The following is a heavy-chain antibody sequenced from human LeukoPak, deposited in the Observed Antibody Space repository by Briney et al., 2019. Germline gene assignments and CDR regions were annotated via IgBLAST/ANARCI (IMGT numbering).Heavy chain of an antibody. CDR2: MWDDGTNE. V-gene: IGHV3-33*01. CDR1: GFNFGIYG. CDR3: ARTARLLES. Sequence: GRSLRLSCTASGFNFGIYGMHWVRQAPGKGLEWVAVMWDDGTNENYVESVKGRFTISRDNGKRTLYLQMNSLRVEDTAVYYCARTARLLESWGQGTLVTVSS. J-gene: IGHJ4*02. D-gene: IGHD2-21*02.